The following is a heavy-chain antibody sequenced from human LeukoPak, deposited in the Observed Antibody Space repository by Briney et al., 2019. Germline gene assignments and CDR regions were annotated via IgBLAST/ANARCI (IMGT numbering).Heavy chain of an antibody. D-gene: IGHD3-3*01. V-gene: IGHV1-69*05. CDR2: IIPIFGTA. CDR3: ARSPGFWSGYYPYLEYFQH. J-gene: IGHJ1*01. CDR1: GGTFSSYA. Sequence: GASVKVSCKASGGTFSSYAISWVRQAPGQGVEWMGGIIPIFGTANYAQKFQGRVTITTDESTSTAYMELSSLGSEDTAVYYCARSPGFWSGYYPYLEYFQHWGQGTLVTVSS.